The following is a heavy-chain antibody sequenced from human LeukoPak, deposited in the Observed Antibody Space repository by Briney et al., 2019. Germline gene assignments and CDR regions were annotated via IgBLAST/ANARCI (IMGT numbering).Heavy chain of an antibody. J-gene: IGHJ4*02. CDR2: IIPIFGTA. Sequence: ASVKVSCKASGGTFSSYAISWVRQAPGQGLEWMGGIIPIFGTANYAQKFQGRVTITADKSTSTAYMELSSLRSEDTAVYYCARSGSSGWEIDYWGQGTLVTVSS. D-gene: IGHD6-19*01. CDR1: GGTFSSYA. CDR3: ARSGSSGWEIDY. V-gene: IGHV1-69*06.